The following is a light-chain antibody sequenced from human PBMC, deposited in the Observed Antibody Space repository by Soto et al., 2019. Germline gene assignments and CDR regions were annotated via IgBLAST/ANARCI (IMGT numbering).Light chain of an antibody. CDR1: SSNIGSKY. CDR3: AAWDDSLSGVV. Sequence: QSVLTQPPSASGTHGQRVTISCSGSSSNIGSKYVYWYQQLPGTAPKLLIYRNNQRPSGVPDRFSGSKSGTSASLAISGLRSEDEADYYCAAWDDSLSGVVFGGGTKLPS. CDR2: RNN. V-gene: IGLV1-47*01. J-gene: IGLJ2*01.